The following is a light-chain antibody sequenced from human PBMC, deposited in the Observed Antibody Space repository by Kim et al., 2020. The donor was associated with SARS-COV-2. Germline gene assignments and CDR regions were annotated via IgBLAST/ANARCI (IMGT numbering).Light chain of an antibody. J-gene: IGKJ4*01. V-gene: IGKV4-1*01. Sequence: ATIHCKSRQSVLYSSNNKSYLAWYQQKPGQPPKLLIYWASTRESGVPDRFSGSGSGTDFTLTISSLQAEDVAVYYCQQYYSTPLTFGGGTKVDIK. CDR3: QQYYSTPLT. CDR1: QSVLYSSNNKSY. CDR2: WAS.